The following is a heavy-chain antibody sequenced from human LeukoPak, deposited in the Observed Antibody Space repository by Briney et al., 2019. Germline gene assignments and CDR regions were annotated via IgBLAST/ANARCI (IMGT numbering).Heavy chain of an antibody. CDR1: GGSISRGGYY. V-gene: IGHV4-31*03. CDR2: IYYSGST. D-gene: IGHD3-22*01. Sequence: PSETLSLTCTVSGGSISRGGYYWSWIRQRPGKGLEWIGYIYYSGSTYYNPSLKSRVTISVDTSKNQFSLKQSSVTAADTAVYYCARGFETFGYYDSSGYYYFDYWGQGTLVTVSS. J-gene: IGHJ4*02. CDR3: ARGFETFGYYDSSGYYYFDY.